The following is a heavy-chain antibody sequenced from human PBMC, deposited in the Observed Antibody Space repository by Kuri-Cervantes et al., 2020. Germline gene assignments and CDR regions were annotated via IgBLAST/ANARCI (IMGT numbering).Heavy chain of an antibody. CDR1: GYTFTSYS. D-gene: IGHD1-1*01. CDR2: INAYNGNT. V-gene: IGHV1-18*01. CDR3: ARGKGYNWNDAALDI. Sequence: ASVKVSCKASGYTFTSYSISWVRQAPGQGLEWMGWINAYNGNTNYAQKFQDRVTMTRDTSTTTVYMELSSLRSEDTAVYYCARGKGYNWNDAALDIWGQGTMVTVSS. J-gene: IGHJ3*02.